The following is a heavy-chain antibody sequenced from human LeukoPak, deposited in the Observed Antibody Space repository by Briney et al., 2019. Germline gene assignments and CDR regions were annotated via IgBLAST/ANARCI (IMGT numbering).Heavy chain of an antibody. Sequence: ASVKVSCEASGYTFTSYGFCLVRQAPGQGLEWMGWISAYNGNTNYAQKLQGRVTMTTDTSTSTDYMELRSLRSDDTDVYYCARDTQNYYYYHYMDVWGKGTTVTVSS. V-gene: IGHV1-18*01. CDR1: GYTFTSYG. CDR2: ISAYNGNT. J-gene: IGHJ6*03. CDR3: ARDTQNYYYYHYMDV.